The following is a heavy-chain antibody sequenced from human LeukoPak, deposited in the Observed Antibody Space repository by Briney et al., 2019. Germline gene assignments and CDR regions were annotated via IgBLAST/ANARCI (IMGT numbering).Heavy chain of an antibody. CDR1: GFPFSSYG. CDR3: ARYYGDSYYFDY. V-gene: IGHV3-33*01. J-gene: IGHJ4*02. D-gene: IGHD4-17*01. Sequence: GRSLRLSCAASGFPFSSYGMHWVRQAPGKGLEWVALTWYDGSSKHYADSVKGRFTISRDNSKNTLYLQMNSLRAEDTAVYYCARYYGDSYYFDYWGQGTLVTVSS. CDR2: TWYDGSSK.